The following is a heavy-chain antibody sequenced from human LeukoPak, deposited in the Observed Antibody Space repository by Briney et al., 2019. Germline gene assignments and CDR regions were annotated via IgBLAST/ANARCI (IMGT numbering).Heavy chain of an antibody. Sequence: SETLSLTCTVSGGSISSYYWSWIRQPPGKGLEWIGYIYYSGSTNYNPSLKSRVTISVDTSKNQFSLKLSSVTAADTAVYYCARSPLLYYYDSSGPYNWFDPWGQGTLVTASS. J-gene: IGHJ5*02. D-gene: IGHD3-22*01. CDR2: IYYSGST. V-gene: IGHV4-59*01. CDR3: ARSPLLYYYDSSGPYNWFDP. CDR1: GGSISSYY.